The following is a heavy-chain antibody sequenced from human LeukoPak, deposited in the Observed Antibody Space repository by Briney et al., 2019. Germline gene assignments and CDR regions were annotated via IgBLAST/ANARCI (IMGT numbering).Heavy chain of an antibody. J-gene: IGHJ6*03. CDR1: GGSFSSGSYY. CDR3: ARGYSGYDYDYMDV. D-gene: IGHD5-12*01. Sequence: PSETLSLTCTVSGGSFSSGSYYWSWIRQPAGKGLEWIGRIYTSGSTNYNPSLKSRVTISVDTSKNQFSLKLSSVTAADTAVYYCARGYSGYDYDYMDVWGKGTTVTISS. CDR2: IYTSGST. V-gene: IGHV4-61*02.